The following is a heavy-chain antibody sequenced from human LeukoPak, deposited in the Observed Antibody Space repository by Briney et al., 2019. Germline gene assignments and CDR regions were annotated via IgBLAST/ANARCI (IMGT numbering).Heavy chain of an antibody. CDR2: INPNSGGT. CDR3: ARGSGYSSGWYGY. J-gene: IGHJ4*02. CDR1: GYTFTGYY. V-gene: IGHV1-2*02. Sequence: ASVKVSCKASGYTFTGYYMHWVRQAPGQGLEWMGWINPNSGGTNYAQKFQGRVTMTRDTSISTAYMELSRLRSDDTAVYYCARGSGYSSGWYGYWGQGTLVTVS. D-gene: IGHD6-19*01.